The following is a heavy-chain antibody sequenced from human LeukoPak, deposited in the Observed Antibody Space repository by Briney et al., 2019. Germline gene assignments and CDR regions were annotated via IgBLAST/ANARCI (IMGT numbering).Heavy chain of an antibody. J-gene: IGHJ3*02. Sequence: SQTLSLTCVISGDSVSSNSAAWNWIRQSPSRGLEWLGGTYYRSKWYSYSAVSVKSRITINPDTSKNQFSLQLNSVTPEDTAVYYCARDNRRLNAFDIWGQGTMVTVSS. D-gene: IGHD3-16*01. V-gene: IGHV6-1*01. CDR3: ARDNRRLNAFDI. CDR1: GDSVSSNSAA. CDR2: TYYRSKWYS.